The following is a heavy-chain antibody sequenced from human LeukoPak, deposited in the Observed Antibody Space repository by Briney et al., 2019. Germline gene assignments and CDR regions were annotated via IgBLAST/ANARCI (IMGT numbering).Heavy chain of an antibody. CDR3: ARVSSGSYFGYYYYYMDV. J-gene: IGHJ6*03. V-gene: IGHV3-30*07. Sequence: GRSLRLSCAASGFTFSSYAMHWVRQAPGKGLEWVAVISDDGSKKYYADSVKGRFTISRDNSKNTLYLQMNSLRAEDTAVYYCARVSSGSYFGYYYYYMDVWGKGTTVTVSS. CDR1: GFTFSSYA. D-gene: IGHD1-26*01. CDR2: ISDDGSKK.